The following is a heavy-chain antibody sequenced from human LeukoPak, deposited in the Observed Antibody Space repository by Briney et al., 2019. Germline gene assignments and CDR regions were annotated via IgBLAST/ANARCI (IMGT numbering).Heavy chain of an antibody. CDR1: GGSISSYY. CDR2: VHTSGSSTSGST. V-gene: IGHV4-4*09. D-gene: IGHD3-22*01. Sequence: SETLSLTCTVSGGSISSYYWSWIRQPPGEGLEWIGYVHTSGSSTSGSTNSNPSLKSRVTISVDTSKNQFSLKLSSVTAADTAVYYCARVEQSWWLLPTGVYYFDYWGQGTLVTVSS. CDR3: ARVEQSWWLLPTGVYYFDY. J-gene: IGHJ4*02.